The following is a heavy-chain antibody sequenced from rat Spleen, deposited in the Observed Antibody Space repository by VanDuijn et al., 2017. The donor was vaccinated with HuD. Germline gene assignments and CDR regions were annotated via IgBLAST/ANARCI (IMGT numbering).Heavy chain of an antibody. D-gene: IGHD2-7*01. CDR2: ISTGGGST. J-gene: IGHJ3*01. CDR1: GFTFSNYY. Sequence: EVQLVESGGGLVQPGRSMKLSCAASGFTFSNYYMAWVRQAPTKGLEWVASISTGGGSTYYRDSVKGRFTISRDNVKSILYLQMDSLRSEDTATYYCVSHGARISRFAYWGQGTLVTVSS. CDR3: VSHGARISRFAY. V-gene: IGHV5-25*01.